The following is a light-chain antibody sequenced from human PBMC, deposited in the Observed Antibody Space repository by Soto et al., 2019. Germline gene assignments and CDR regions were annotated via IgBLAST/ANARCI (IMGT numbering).Light chain of an antibody. CDR3: QQYGSSPAT. CDR1: QSVSSSY. Sequence: EIVLTQSPGTLSLSPGEIATLSCRASQSVSSSYLAWYQQKPGQAPRLLIYGASSRATGIPDRFSGSGSGTDFTLTISRLEPEDFAVYYCQQYGSSPATFCGGTKVEIK. V-gene: IGKV3-20*01. CDR2: GAS. J-gene: IGKJ4*01.